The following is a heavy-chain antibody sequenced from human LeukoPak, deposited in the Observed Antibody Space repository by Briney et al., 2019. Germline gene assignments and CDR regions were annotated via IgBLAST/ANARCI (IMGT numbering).Heavy chain of an antibody. Sequence: SETLSLTCTVSAGSISSSSFYWGWIRQPPGKGLEWIGSMYYSGSTHYNPSLKSRVTISVDTSKNQVSLKLTSVTATDTAVYYCARQSSSRKQWLADYWGQGTLVTVSS. CDR1: AGSISSSSFY. V-gene: IGHV4-39*01. CDR3: ARQSSSRKQWLADY. D-gene: IGHD6-19*01. CDR2: MYYSGST. J-gene: IGHJ4*02.